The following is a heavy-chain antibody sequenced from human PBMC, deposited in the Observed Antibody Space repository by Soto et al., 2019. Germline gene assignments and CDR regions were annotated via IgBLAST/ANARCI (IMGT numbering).Heavy chain of an antibody. V-gene: IGHV3-53*01. J-gene: IGHJ4*02. CDR1: GFTVSSNY. CDR3: ARGYDSSGYSPDFDY. CDR2: IYSGGST. Sequence: LRLSCAASGFTVSSNYMSWVRQAPGKGLEWVSVIYSGGSTYYADSVKGRFTISRDNSKNTLYLQMNSLRAEDTAVYYCARGYDSSGYSPDFDYWGQGTLVTVSS. D-gene: IGHD3-22*01.